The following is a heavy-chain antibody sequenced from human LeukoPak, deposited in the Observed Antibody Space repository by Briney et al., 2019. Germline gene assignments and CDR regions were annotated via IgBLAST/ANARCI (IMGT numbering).Heavy chain of an antibody. D-gene: IGHD5-24*01. J-gene: IGHJ4*02. V-gene: IGHV4-31*03. CDR3: ARGDGYNGSRFDY. Sequence: SETLSLTCTVSGGSISSGGYYWSWIRQHPGKGLEWIGYIYYSGSTYYNSSLKSRVTISVDTSKNQFSLKLSSVTAADTAVYYCARGDGYNGSRFDYWGQGTLVTVSS. CDR2: IYYSGST. CDR1: GGSISSGGYY.